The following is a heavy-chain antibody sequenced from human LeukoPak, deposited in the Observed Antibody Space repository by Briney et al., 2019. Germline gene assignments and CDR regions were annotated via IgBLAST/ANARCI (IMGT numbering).Heavy chain of an antibody. Sequence: PGGSLRLSCAASGFTFSSYGMHWVRQAPGKGLEWVAVISYDGSNKYYADSVKGRFTISRDNSKNTLYLQMNSLRAEDTAVYYCARDEDSSGYYPGGYWGQGTLVTVSS. D-gene: IGHD3-22*01. CDR3: ARDEDSSGYYPGGY. J-gene: IGHJ4*02. CDR1: GFTFSSYG. V-gene: IGHV3-30*03. CDR2: ISYDGSNK.